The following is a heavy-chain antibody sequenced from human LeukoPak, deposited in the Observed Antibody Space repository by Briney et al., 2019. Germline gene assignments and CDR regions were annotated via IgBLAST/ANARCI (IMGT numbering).Heavy chain of an antibody. CDR1: GGSISSYY. CDR3: ARGQGGSSGWADYYYYMDV. V-gene: IGHV4-4*07. D-gene: IGHD6-19*01. CDR2: IYTSGST. J-gene: IGHJ6*03. Sequence: SETLSLTCTVSGGSISSYYWSWIRQPAGKGLEWIGRIYTSGSTNYNPSLKSRVTMSVDTSKNQFSLKLSSVTAADTAVYYCARGQGGSSGWADYYYYMDVWGKGTTVTVSS.